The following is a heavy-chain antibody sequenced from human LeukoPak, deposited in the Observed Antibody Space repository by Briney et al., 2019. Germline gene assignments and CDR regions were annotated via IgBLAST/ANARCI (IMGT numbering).Heavy chain of an antibody. J-gene: IGHJ3*02. V-gene: IGHV3-72*01. CDR2: TRNKAKSYTT. CDR3: ARDGGKGDNRAFDI. CDR1: GVTLSDHH. Sequence: GSLRLSCAASGVTLSDHHMDWVRQAPGKGLEWVGRTRNKAKSYTTEYAASVKGRFTISRDDSKNSLYLQMNSLKTEDTAVYYCARDGGKGDNRAFDIWGQGTVVTVSS. D-gene: IGHD3-16*01.